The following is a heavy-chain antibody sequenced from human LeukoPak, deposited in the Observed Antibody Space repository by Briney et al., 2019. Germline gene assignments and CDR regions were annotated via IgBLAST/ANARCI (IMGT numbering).Heavy chain of an antibody. J-gene: IGHJ5*02. Sequence: GASVKVSCKASGGTFSSYAISWVRQAPGQGLEWMGGIIPISGTANYAQKFQGSVTITADKSTRTAYMELSSLRSEDTAVYYCARAGGDHPFDPWGQGALVTVSS. CDR3: ARAGGDHPFDP. D-gene: IGHD4-17*01. V-gene: IGHV1-69*06. CDR1: GGTFSSYA. CDR2: IIPISGTA.